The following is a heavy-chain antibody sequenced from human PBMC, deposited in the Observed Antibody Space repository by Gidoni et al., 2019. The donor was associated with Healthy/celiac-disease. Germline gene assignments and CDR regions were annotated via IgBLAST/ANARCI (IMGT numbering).Heavy chain of an antibody. CDR2: IKQDGSEK. CDR1: GFTFSRYW. D-gene: IGHD5-12*01. Sequence: EVQLVESGGGLVQPGGSLRLSCAASGFTFSRYWMSWVRQAPGKGLEWVANIKQDGSEKYYVDSVKDRFTISRDNAKNSLYLQMNSLRAEDTAVYYCARAEMATIFFDYWGQGTLVTVSS. V-gene: IGHV3-7*01. J-gene: IGHJ4*02. CDR3: ARAEMATIFFDY.